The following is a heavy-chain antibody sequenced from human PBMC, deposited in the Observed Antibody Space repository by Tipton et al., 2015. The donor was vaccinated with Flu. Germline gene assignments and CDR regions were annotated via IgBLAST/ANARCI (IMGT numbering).Heavy chain of an antibody. D-gene: IGHD5-12*01. CDR2: INDSGST. J-gene: IGHJ4*02. CDR3: ARGSGYANTYFDS. Sequence: GLVKPSETLSLICSVSGDSVGSDHYWGWIRQPPGKRLEWIGEINDSGSTNYNPSLRSRVTISVDTSKNQFSLKLNSVSAADTAVYYCARGSGYANTYFDSWGQATLVTVSS. V-gene: IGHV4-38-2*02. CDR1: GDSVGSDHY.